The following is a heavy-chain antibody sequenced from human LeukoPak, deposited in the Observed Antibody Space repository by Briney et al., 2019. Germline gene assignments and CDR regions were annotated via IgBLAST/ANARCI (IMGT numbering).Heavy chain of an antibody. J-gene: IGHJ6*02. CDR3: ARDTKFLRFYIYFYCGMDV. Sequence: ASVKVSCKASGYTFTSYGISWVRQAPGQGLEWMGWINTYNGNTNYAQNLQGRVTMTTDTSTTTAYMEPRSLRSDDTAVYYCARDTKFLRFYIYFYCGMDVRGQGTTVGVS. D-gene: IGHD3-3*01. V-gene: IGHV1-18*01. CDR1: GYTFTSYG. CDR2: INTYNGNT.